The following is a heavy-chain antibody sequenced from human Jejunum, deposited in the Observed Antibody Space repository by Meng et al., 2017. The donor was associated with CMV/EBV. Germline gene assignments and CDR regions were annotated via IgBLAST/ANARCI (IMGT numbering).Heavy chain of an antibody. Sequence: QVQLQGSGPVLLTSSDTLSLTFFVSSVTINGFYWGWFRQPAGKGLEWIARIYTSGSTHYNPSLKSRLTMSVDLSNDQISLKLRSVTAADTAVYYCARESGSYYWFDPWGQGTLVTVSS. CDR1: SVTINGFY. V-gene: IGHV4-4*07. CDR3: ARESGSYYWFDP. D-gene: IGHD1-26*01. CDR2: IYTSGST. J-gene: IGHJ5*02.